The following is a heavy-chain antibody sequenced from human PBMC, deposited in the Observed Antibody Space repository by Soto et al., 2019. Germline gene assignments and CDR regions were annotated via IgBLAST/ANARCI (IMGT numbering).Heavy chain of an antibody. CDR2: ISAYNGNT. Sequence: ASVKVSCKASGYTFTSYGISWVRQAPGQGLERMGWISAYNGNTNYAQKHQGRVTMTTDTSTSTAYMELRSLRSDDTAVYYCARVAVTTSGGWFDPWGQGTLVTVSS. J-gene: IGHJ5*02. D-gene: IGHD4-17*01. V-gene: IGHV1-18*01. CDR3: ARVAVTTSGGWFDP. CDR1: GYTFTSYG.